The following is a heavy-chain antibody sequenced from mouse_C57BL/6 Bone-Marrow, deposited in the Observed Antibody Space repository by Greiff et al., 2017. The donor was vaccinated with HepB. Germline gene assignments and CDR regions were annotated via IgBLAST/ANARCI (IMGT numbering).Heavy chain of an antibody. CDR2: IWGGGST. CDR3: AKRGYSGYDRGDYYSMDY. V-gene: IGHV2-9*01. CDR1: GFSLTSYG. D-gene: IGHD2-2*01. Sequence: VKLMESGPGLVAPSQCLSITCTASGFSLTSYGVDWVRQPPGKGLEWLGVIWGGGSTNYNSDLMSRLSISTDNSKSQVFLTMNSLQTDDTALYYCAKRGYSGYDRGDYYSMDYWGQGTSVTVSS. J-gene: IGHJ4*01.